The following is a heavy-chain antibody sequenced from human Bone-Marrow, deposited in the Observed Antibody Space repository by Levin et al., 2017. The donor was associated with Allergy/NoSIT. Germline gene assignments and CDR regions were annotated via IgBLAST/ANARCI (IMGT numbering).Heavy chain of an antibody. CDR2: IIPILGIA. CDR3: AREYGDDDY. V-gene: IGHV1-69*04. CDR1: GGTFSSYT. D-gene: IGHD4-17*01. Sequence: KISCKASGGTFSSYTISWVRQAPGQGLEWMGRIIPILGIANYAQKFQGRVTITADKSTSTAYMELSSLRSEDTAVYYCAREYGDDDYWGQGTLVTVSS. J-gene: IGHJ4*02.